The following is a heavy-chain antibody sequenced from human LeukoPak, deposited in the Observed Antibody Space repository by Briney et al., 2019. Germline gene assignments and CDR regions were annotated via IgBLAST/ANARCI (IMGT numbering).Heavy chain of an antibody. CDR2: MNPNSGNT. V-gene: IGHV1-8*01. CDR1: GYTFTSYD. Sequence: ASVKVSCKAPGYTFTSYDINWVRQATGQGLEWMGWMNPNSGNTGYAQKFQGRVTMTRNTSISTAYMELNSLRSEDTALYYCARGPPAGSGSSWYEYWGQGTLVTVSS. CDR3: ARGPPAGSGSSWYEY. D-gene: IGHD6-13*01. J-gene: IGHJ4*02.